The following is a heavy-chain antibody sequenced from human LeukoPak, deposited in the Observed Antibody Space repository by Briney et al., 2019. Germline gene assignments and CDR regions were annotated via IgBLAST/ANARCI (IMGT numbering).Heavy chain of an antibody. CDR1: GYTFTSYY. CDR2: INPSGGST. V-gene: IGHV1-46*01. J-gene: IGHJ4*02. Sequence: ASVKVSCKASGYTFTSYYMHWVRQAPGQGLEWVGIINPSGGSTSYAQKFQGRVTMTRDTSTSTVYMELSSLRSEDTAVYYCARDPDTTVVTGGIEAFDYWGQGTLVTVSS. D-gene: IGHD4-23*01. CDR3: ARDPDTTVVTGGIEAFDY.